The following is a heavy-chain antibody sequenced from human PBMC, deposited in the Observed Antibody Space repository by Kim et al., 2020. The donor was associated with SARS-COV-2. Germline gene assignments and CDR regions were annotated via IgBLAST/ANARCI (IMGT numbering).Heavy chain of an antibody. V-gene: IGHV3-23*01. J-gene: IGHJ4*02. CDR2: ISGSGGST. Sequence: GGSLRLSCAASGFTFSSYAMSWVRQAPGKGLEWVSAISGSGGSTYYADSVKGRFTISRDNSKNTLYLQMNSLRAEDTAVYYCAKSVAQTLYSGYDGGGYWGQGTLVTVSS. CDR1: GFTFSSYA. D-gene: IGHD5-12*01. CDR3: AKSVAQTLYSGYDGGGY.